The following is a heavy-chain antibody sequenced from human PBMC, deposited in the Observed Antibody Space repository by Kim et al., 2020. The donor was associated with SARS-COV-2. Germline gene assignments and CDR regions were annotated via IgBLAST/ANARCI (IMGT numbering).Heavy chain of an antibody. CDR2: ISSSSSYI. Sequence: GGSLRLSCAASGFTFSSYNMNWVRQAPGKGLEWVSSISSSSSYIYYGDSVKGRFTISRDNAKNSLYLQMNSLRAEDTAVYYCARGMGSSSSSGNYYYYYGMDVWGQGTTVTVSS. CDR1: GFTFSSYN. V-gene: IGHV3-21*01. CDR3: ARGMGSSSSSGNYYYYYGMDV. D-gene: IGHD1-26*01. J-gene: IGHJ6*02.